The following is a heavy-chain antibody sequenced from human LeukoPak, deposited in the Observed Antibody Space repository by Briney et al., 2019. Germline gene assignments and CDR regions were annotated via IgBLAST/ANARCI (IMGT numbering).Heavy chain of an antibody. CDR1: GYTFTGYY. CDR3: ARVRVAVAGTLIDY. V-gene: IGHV1-69*06. J-gene: IGHJ4*02. D-gene: IGHD6-19*01. Sequence: SVKVSCKASGYTFTGYYMHWVRQAPGQGLEWMGGIIPIFGTANYAQKFQGRVTITADKSTSTAYMELSSLRSEDTAVYYCARVRVAVAGTLIDYWGQGTLVTVSS. CDR2: IIPIFGTA.